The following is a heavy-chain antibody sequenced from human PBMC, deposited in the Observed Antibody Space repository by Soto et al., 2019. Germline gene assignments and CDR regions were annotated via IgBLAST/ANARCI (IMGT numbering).Heavy chain of an antibody. J-gene: IGHJ4*02. CDR2: ISAYNGNT. D-gene: IGHD6-13*01. V-gene: IGHV1-18*01. Sequence: QVQLVQSGAEVKKPGASVKVSCKASGYTFTSYGISWVRQAPGQRLEWMGWISAYNGNTNYAQKLQGRVTMTTDTSTSPAYMELRSLISDDTAVHYCARSIAAAVDFDYWGQGTLVTVSS. CDR1: GYTFTSYG. CDR3: ARSIAAAVDFDY.